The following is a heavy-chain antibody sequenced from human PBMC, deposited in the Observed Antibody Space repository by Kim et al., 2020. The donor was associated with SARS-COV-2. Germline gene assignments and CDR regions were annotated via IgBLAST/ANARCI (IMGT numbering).Heavy chain of an antibody. CDR3: ARAPTGVCYNCFDY. CDR2: ISYTGTA. J-gene: IGHJ4*02. CDR1: GDSVNKYY. D-gene: IGHD2-8*01. V-gene: IGHV4-59*02. Sequence: SETLSLTCGVSGDSVNKYYWTWIRQPPGKGLEFIGYISYTGTANYNPSLKSRVTISVDTSKNQFSLKLNSVTAADTAVYYCARAPTGVCYNCFDYWGQGT.